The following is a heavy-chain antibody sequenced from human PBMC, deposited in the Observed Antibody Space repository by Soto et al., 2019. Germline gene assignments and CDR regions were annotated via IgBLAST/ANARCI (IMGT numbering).Heavy chain of an antibody. V-gene: IGHV4-59*08. D-gene: IGHD5-12*01. J-gene: IGHJ4*02. CDR3: ASTPRGDIVATEYYFDY. CDR1: GGSISSYY. Sequence: SETLSLTCTVSGGSISSYYWSWIRQPPGKGLEWIGYIYYSGSTNYNPSLKSRVTISVDTSKNQFSLKLSSVTAADTAVYYCASTPRGDIVATEYYFDYWGQGTLVTVSS. CDR2: IYYSGST.